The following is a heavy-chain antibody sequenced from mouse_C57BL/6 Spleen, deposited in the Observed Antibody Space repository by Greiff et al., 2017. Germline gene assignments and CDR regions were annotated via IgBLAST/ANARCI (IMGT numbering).Heavy chain of an antibody. Sequence: VQLQQSGAELMKPGASVKLSCKATGYTFTGYWIEWVKQRPGHGLEWIGMIHPTSGSTNYNEKFKSKATLTVDKSYSTAYMQLSSLTSEDSAVYYCARSDTLYDFDYWGQGTTLTVSS. J-gene: IGHJ2*01. D-gene: IGHD2-12*01. CDR2: IHPTSGST. CDR3: ARSDTLYDFDY. V-gene: IGHV1-64*01. CDR1: GYTFTGYW.